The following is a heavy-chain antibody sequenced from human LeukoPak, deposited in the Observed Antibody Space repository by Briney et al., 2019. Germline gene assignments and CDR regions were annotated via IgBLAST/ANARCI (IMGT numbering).Heavy chain of an antibody. CDR3: AKGGYSSSSPWGVGYYYYYYMDV. Sequence: GGSLRLSCAASGFTFSSYAMSWVRQAPGKGLEWVSAISGSGGSTYYADSVKGRFTISRDNSKNTLYLQMNSLRAEDTAVYYCAKGGYSSSSPWGVGYYYYYYMDVWGKGTTVTVSS. CDR1: GFTFSSYA. J-gene: IGHJ6*03. V-gene: IGHV3-23*01. CDR2: ISGSGGST. D-gene: IGHD6-6*01.